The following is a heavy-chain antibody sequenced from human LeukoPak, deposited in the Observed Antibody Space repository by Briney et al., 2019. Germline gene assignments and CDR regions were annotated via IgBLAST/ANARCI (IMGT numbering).Heavy chain of an antibody. J-gene: IGHJ4*02. V-gene: IGHV3-23*01. CDR1: GFTFSNYA. CDR2: ISGSGDST. Sequence: PGGSLRLSCAASGFTFSNYAMRWVRQAPGKGLEWVSGISGSGDSTYYADSVKGRFTISRDNSKNTLYLQMNSLKTEDTAVYYCTRPYDSSGFGYFDWGQGTLVTVSS. CDR3: TRPYDSSGFGYFD. D-gene: IGHD3-22*01.